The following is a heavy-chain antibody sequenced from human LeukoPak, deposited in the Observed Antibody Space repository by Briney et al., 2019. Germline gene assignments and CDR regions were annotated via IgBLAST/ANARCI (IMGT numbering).Heavy chain of an antibody. CDR2: IIPIFGTA. Sequence: SVKVSCKASGGTFSSYAISWVRQAPGQGLEWMGGIIPIFGTANYAQKFQGRVTITADESTSTAYMELSSLRSEDTAVYYCASLPQSMVSQAAAGNFDYWGQGTLVTVSS. V-gene: IGHV1-69*13. CDR3: ASLPQSMVSQAAAGNFDY. J-gene: IGHJ4*02. CDR1: GGTFSSYA. D-gene: IGHD6-13*01.